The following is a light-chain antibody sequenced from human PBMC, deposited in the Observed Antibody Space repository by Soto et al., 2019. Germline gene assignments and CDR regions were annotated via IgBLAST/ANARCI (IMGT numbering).Light chain of an antibody. V-gene: IGKV1-5*03. CDR1: QSINIW. Sequence: DIQMTQSPSTLSASIGDRVTITCRASQSINIWLAWYQQKPGKAPKLLIYNASSLESGVPSRFSGSGSGTQFTLTISSLQPDDFATYHCQQYNTYPWTFGLGTKVEIK. CDR2: NAS. J-gene: IGKJ1*01. CDR3: QQYNTYPWT.